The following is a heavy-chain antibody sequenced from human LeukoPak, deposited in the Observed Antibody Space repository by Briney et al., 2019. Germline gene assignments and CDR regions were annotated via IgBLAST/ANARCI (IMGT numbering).Heavy chain of an antibody. CDR3: ARAPMIVVVFPPRLDF. V-gene: IGHV1-2*02. D-gene: IGHD3-22*01. CDR1: GYTFTGYY. J-gene: IGHJ4*02. Sequence: ASVNVSCKTSGYTFTGYYMHWVRQAPGQGLEWMGWINPNTGGTNYAQNFQGRVTMTSDTSISTAYMELSSLRSDDTAMYYCARAPMIVVVFPPRLDFWGQGTLVTVSS. CDR2: INPNTGGT.